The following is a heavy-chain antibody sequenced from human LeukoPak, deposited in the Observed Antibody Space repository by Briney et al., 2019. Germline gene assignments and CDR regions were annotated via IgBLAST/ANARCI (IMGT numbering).Heavy chain of an antibody. CDR3: ARLVDGANTRVDS. CDR1: RGSLSPDH. J-gene: IGHJ4*02. V-gene: IGHV4-59*08. CDR2: IFYTGRA. D-gene: IGHD4/OR15-4a*01. Sequence: SETLSLTCTVSRGSLSPDHCAWIRQPPGKGLEWIGYIFYTGRARYNPSLEGRATLTVDMSKNEVSLKLRSVTAADTATYYCARLVDGANTRVDSWGQGPLVTVSS.